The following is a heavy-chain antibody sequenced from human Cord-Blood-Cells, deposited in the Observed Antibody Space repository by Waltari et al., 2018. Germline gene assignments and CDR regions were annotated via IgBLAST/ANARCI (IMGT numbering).Heavy chain of an antibody. CDR1: GYTFTGYY. CDR3: ARSKEYYGSVSYCDY. J-gene: IGHJ4*02. Sequence: QVQLVQPGAAVKRPGASVKVYCKASGYTFTGYYMHWVRQAPGQGVEWMGRINPNSCGTNQAKKLEGRVTMTRDTSISTAYMEVRRLRADVTAVYYGARSKEYYGSVSYCDYWGQGTLVTVSS. CDR2: INPNSCGT. D-gene: IGHD3-10*01. V-gene: IGHV1-2*02.